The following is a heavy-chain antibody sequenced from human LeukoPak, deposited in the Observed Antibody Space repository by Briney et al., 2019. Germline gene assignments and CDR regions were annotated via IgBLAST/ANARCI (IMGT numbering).Heavy chain of an antibody. CDR2: ISSSGSTI. D-gene: IGHD3-10*01. CDR3: ARDFYYGSGSYYNVGIYFDY. J-gene: IGHJ4*02. V-gene: IGHV3-11*01. Sequence: PGGSLRLTCAASGFTFNDYYMSWIRQAPGKGLEWVSYISSSGSTIYYADSVKGRFTTSRDNAKNSLYLQMNSLRAEDTAVYYCARDFYYGSGSYYNVGIYFDYWGQGTLVTVSS. CDR1: GFTFNDYY.